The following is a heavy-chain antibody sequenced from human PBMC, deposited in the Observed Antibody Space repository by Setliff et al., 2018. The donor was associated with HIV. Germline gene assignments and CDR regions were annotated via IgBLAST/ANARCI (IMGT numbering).Heavy chain of an antibody. V-gene: IGHV3-20*04. Sequence: GGSLILSCSASGFTFDDYGMSWVRQAPGKGLEWVSAITWSGDRADYADSVKGRFTIYRDNAKDSLYLQMRGLRLEDTAIYYCVRAGRPFRGAMTGLTYDFWGQGALVTVSS. D-gene: IGHD3-16*01. CDR1: GFTFDDYG. CDR2: ITWSGDRA. J-gene: IGHJ4*02. CDR3: VRAGRPFRGAMTGLTYDF.